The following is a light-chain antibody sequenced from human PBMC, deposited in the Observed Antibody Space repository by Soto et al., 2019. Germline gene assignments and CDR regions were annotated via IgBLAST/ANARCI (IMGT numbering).Light chain of an antibody. CDR1: SSDVGSYSL. V-gene: IGLV2-23*01. J-gene: IGLJ1*01. CDR3: YTYAGGRTYL. CDR2: EDI. Sequence: QSVLTQPASVSGSPGQSITISCTGTSSDVGSYSLLSWYQHHPGKAPKLIIYEDIKGPSGVSNRFSGSKSGNTASLRISGLQAEDEAYYYCYTYAGGRTYLFGSGTKVPFL.